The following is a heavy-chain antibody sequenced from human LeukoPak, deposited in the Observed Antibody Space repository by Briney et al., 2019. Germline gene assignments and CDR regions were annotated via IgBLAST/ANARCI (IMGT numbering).Heavy chain of an antibody. D-gene: IGHD5-18*01. CDR3: AGVDAAMPDAFDI. Sequence: GGSLRLSCAASEFTFSRYGMHWVRQAPGKGLEWVAFIRYDGSNKYYADSVKGRFTISRDNSKNTLYLQMNSLRADDTALYYCAGVDAAMPDAFDIWGQGTTVTVSS. CDR2: IRYDGSNK. J-gene: IGHJ3*02. V-gene: IGHV3-30*02. CDR1: EFTFSRYG.